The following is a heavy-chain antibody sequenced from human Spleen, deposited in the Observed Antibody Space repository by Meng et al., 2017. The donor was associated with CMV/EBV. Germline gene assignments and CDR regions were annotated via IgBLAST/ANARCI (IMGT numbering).Heavy chain of an antibody. J-gene: IGHJ4*02. D-gene: IGHD3-22*01. CDR2: MSYDGNNE. CDR3: ARSYLVYYDTYFDY. V-gene: IGHV3-30-3*01. Sequence: LSLTCAASGFSFSSYAMHWVRQAPGKGLEWVAIMSYDGNNEYYADSVKGRFTISRDNSKNTLYLQMNSLRAEDTAMYYCARSYLVYYDTYFDYWGQGTLVTVSS. CDR1: GFSFSSYA.